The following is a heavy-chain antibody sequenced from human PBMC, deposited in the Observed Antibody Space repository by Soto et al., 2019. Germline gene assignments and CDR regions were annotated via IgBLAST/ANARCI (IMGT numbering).Heavy chain of an antibody. CDR3: ARGNHYGSGSSFYDGGTTDFDY. Sequence: QVQLVESGGGVVQPGRSLRLSCAASGFTFSSYAMHWVRQAPGKGLEWVAVISYDGSNKYYADSVKGRFTISRDNSKNTLYLQMNSLRAEDTAVYYCARGNHYGSGSSFYDGGTTDFDYWGQGTLVTVPS. J-gene: IGHJ4*02. CDR1: GFTFSSYA. CDR2: ISYDGSNK. D-gene: IGHD3-10*01. V-gene: IGHV3-30-3*01.